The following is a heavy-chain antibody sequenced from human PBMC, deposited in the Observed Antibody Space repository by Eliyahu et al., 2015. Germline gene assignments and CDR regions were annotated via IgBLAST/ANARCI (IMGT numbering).Heavy chain of an antibody. CDR1: GGSXSXXX. D-gene: IGHD2/OR15-2a*01. V-gene: IGHV4-34*01. J-gene: IGHJ4*02. CDR2: INHSGST. Sequence: QVQLQQWGAGLLKPSETLSLTCAVYGGSXSXXXWSXIRQPPGKGLEWIGEINHSGSTNYNPSLKSRVTISVDTSKNQFSLKLSSVTAADTAVYYCARDKHFYGLFTSPSYYFDYWGQGTLVTVSS. CDR3: ARDKHFYGLFTSPSYYFDY.